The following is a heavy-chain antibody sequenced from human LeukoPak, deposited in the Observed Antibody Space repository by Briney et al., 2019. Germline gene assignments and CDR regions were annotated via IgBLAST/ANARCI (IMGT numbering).Heavy chain of an antibody. V-gene: IGHV3-9*01. D-gene: IGHD3-10*01. CDR2: ISWNSGSI. J-gene: IGHJ2*01. CDR3: AKRGYWYFDL. Sequence: GGSLRLSCAASGFTFDDYAMHWVRQAPGKGLEWVSGISWNSGSIGYADSVKGRFTISRDNAKNSLYLQMNSLRAEDTALYYYAKRGYWYFDLWGRGTLVTVSS. CDR1: GFTFDDYA.